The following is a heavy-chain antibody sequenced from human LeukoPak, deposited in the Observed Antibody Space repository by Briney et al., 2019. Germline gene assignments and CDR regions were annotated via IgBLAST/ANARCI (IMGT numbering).Heavy chain of an antibody. Sequence: QPGGSLRLSCAASGFTFSSYWMHWVRQAPGKGLEWVANIKQDGSEKYYVDSVKGRFTISRDNAKNSLYLQMNSLRAEDTAVYYCARGTYGSGILYYGMDVWGQGTTVTVSS. D-gene: IGHD3-10*01. J-gene: IGHJ6*02. CDR1: GFTFSSYW. V-gene: IGHV3-7*03. CDR3: ARGTYGSGILYYGMDV. CDR2: IKQDGSEK.